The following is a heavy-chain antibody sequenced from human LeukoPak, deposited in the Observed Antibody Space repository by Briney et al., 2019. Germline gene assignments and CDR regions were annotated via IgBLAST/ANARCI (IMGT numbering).Heavy chain of an antibody. Sequence: KPGGSLRLSCAASGFTFSNAWMSWVRQAPGKGLEWVGRIKSTTVGGTTEYAAPVKGRFTISRDDSKNTVYLQMNSLKTEDTAVYYCTTGPGNSGYWGQGTLVTVSS. J-gene: IGHJ4*02. CDR2: IKSTTVGGTT. CDR1: GFTFSNAW. D-gene: IGHD4-23*01. V-gene: IGHV3-15*01. CDR3: TTGPGNSGY.